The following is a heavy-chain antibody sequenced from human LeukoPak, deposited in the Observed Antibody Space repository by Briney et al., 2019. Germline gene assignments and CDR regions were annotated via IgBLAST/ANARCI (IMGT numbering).Heavy chain of an antibody. CDR2: IRYDGSNK. J-gene: IGHJ6*03. CDR3: ARADGITYYYYYMDV. CDR1: GFTFSNYG. D-gene: IGHD3-16*01. Sequence: GGSLRLSCAASGFTFSNYGMHWVRQAPGKGLEWVAFIRYDGSNKSYADSVKGRFTISRDNSKNTLYLQMNSLRAEDTAVYYCARADGITYYYYYMDVWGKGTTVTVSS. V-gene: IGHV3-30*02.